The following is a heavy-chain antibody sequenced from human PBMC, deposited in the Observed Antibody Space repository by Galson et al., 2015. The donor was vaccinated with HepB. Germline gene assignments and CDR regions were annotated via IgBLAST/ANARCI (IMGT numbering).Heavy chain of an antibody. D-gene: IGHD3-10*01. V-gene: IGHV3-21*01. CDR3: ARDPIVSFGTHGDY. J-gene: IGHJ4*02. CDR1: RFTFSSST. CDR2: IRRSSSYI. Sequence: SLRLSCAASRFTFSSSTMNWVRQPPGKGLESVSSIRRSSSYIYYAESVKSRSTISRDNAKNSLYLQMNSLRAEDAAVHYCARDPIVSFGTHGDYWGQGTLVTVSS.